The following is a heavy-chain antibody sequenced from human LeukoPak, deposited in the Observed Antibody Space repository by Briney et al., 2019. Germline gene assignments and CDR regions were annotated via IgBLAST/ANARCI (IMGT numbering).Heavy chain of an antibody. Sequence: PSETLSLTCTVSGASISTSAYYWGWIRQPPGKGLDWIGNIYYSGSTYYNPSLKSRVTISVDKSKNQFSLKLSSVTAADTAVYYCARVGADQKYSSTKAFDIWGQGTMVTVSS. CDR2: IYYSGST. D-gene: IGHD6-19*01. CDR1: GASISTSAYY. CDR3: ARVGADQKYSSTKAFDI. V-gene: IGHV4-39*07. J-gene: IGHJ3*02.